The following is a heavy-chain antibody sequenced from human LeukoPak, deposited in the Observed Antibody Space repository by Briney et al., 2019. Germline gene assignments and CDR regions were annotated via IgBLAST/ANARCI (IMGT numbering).Heavy chain of an antibody. J-gene: IGHJ4*02. CDR2: IYHSGST. V-gene: IGHV4-38-2*02. D-gene: IGHD6-13*01. CDR1: GYSISSGYY. Sequence: PSETLSLTCTVSGYSISSGYYWGWIRQPPGKRLEWIGSIYHSGSTYYNPSLKSRVTISVDTSKNQFSLKLSSVTAADTAVYYCARVRQQLVGYFDYWGQGTLVTVSS. CDR3: ARVRQQLVGYFDY.